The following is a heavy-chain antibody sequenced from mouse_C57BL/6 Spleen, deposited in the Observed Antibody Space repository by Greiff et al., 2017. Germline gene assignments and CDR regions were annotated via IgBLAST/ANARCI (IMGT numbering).Heavy chain of an antibody. CDR2: IWSDGST. Sequence: VQLQESGPGLVAPSQSLSITCTVSGFSLTSYGVHWVRQPPGKGLEWLVVIWSDGSTTYNSALKSRLSISKDNSKSQVFLKMNRLQTDDTAMYYCARQPYDYDAAMDYWGQGTSVTVSS. D-gene: IGHD2-4*01. J-gene: IGHJ4*01. CDR3: ARQPYDYDAAMDY. CDR1: GFSLTSYG. V-gene: IGHV2-6-1*01.